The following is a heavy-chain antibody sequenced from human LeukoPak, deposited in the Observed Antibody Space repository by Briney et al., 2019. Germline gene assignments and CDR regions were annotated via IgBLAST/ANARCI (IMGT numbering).Heavy chain of an antibody. Sequence: SETLSLTCTVSGGSISSGSYYWSWIRQPPGKGLEWIGYIYYSGSTNYNPSLKSRVTISVDTSKNQFSLKLSSVTAAGTAVYYCARQGGEIVVVKDAFDIWGQGTMVTVSS. CDR1: GGSISSGSYY. CDR3: ARQGGEIVVVKDAFDI. V-gene: IGHV4-61*01. J-gene: IGHJ3*02. CDR2: IYYSGST. D-gene: IGHD3-22*01.